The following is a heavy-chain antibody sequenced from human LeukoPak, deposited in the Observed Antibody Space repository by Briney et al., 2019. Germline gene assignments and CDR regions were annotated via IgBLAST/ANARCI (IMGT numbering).Heavy chain of an antibody. D-gene: IGHD3-22*01. CDR3: ARDGYYYDSSGYYPQYYFDY. CDR2: INPNSGGT. V-gene: IGHV1-2*02. Sequence: ASVKVSCKASGYTFTGYYMHWVRQAPGQGLEWMGWINPNSGGTNYAQKFQGRVTMTRDMSTSTVYMELSSLRSEDTAVYYCARDGYYYDSSGYYPQYYFDYWGQGTLVTVSS. CDR1: GYTFTGYY. J-gene: IGHJ4*02.